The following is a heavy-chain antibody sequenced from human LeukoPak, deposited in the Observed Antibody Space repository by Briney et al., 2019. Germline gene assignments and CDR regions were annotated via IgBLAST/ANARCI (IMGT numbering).Heavy chain of an antibody. Sequence: PGRSLRLSCAASGFTFSNYGMHWVRQAPGKGLEWVAVIWYDGSNKYYADSVKGRFTISRHNARNSLYLQMNSLRAEDTAVYYCARVYGDYALDFWGQGTLVTVSS. CDR3: ARVYGDYALDF. CDR1: GFTFSNYG. CDR2: IWYDGSNK. J-gene: IGHJ4*02. V-gene: IGHV3-33*01. D-gene: IGHD4-17*01.